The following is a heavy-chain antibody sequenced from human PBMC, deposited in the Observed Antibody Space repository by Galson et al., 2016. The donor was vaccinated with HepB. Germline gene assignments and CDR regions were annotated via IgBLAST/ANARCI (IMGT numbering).Heavy chain of an antibody. CDR1: GFTFSSYA. J-gene: IGHJ4*02. CDR3: ARRGRGSGSYFY. CDR2: VSYDGSKK. D-gene: IGHD1-26*01. V-gene: IGHV3-30-3*01. Sequence: SLRLSCAASGFTFSSYAMHWVRQAPGKGLEWVAVVSYDGSKKYYADSVKGRFTISRDNAKNSLYLQMNSLRAEDTAVYYCARRGRGSGSYFYWGQGTLVTVSA.